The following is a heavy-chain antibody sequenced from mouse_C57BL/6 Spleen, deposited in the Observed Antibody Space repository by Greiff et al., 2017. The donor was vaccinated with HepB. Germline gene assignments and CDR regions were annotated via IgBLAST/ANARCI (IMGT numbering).Heavy chain of an antibody. V-gene: IGHV1-26*01. Sequence: VQLQQSGPELVKPGASVKISCKASGYTFTDYYMNWVKQSHGKSLEWIGDINPNNGGTSYNQKFKGKATLTVDKSSSTAYMELRSLTSEDSAVYYCARYYYYGSSYEAWFAYWGQGTLVTVSA. J-gene: IGHJ3*01. D-gene: IGHD1-1*01. CDR3: ARYYYYGSSYEAWFAY. CDR2: INPNNGGT. CDR1: GYTFTDYY.